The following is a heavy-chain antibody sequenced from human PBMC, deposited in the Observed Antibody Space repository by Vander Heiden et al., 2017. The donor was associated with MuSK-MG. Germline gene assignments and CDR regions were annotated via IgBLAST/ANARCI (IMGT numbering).Heavy chain of an antibody. J-gene: IGHJ4*02. V-gene: IGHV4-4*07. CDR2: IYTSGST. CDR1: GGSTSSYY. D-gene: IGHD3-22*01. CDR3: AGGAPFYDSSGYYNYFAY. Sequence: QVQLQESGPGLVKPSETLSLTSTGAGGSTSSYYWSWIRQPAGKGLEWIGRIYTSGSTNYNPSLKSRVTMSVDTSKHQFSLKLSSVTAADTAVYYCAGGAPFYDSSGYYNYFAYWGQGTLVTVSS.